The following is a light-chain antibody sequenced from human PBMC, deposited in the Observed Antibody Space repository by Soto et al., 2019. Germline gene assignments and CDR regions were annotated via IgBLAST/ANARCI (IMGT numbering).Light chain of an antibody. CDR1: QSVSSSY. CDR3: QQYGRSWWT. Sequence: EIVLTQSPGTLSLSPGERATLSCRTSQSVSSSYLAWYQQKPGQAPRLLIYGASSRATGIPDRFSGSGSGTDFTLTISRLEPEDFAVSYCQQYGRSWWTFGQGTKVEIK. CDR2: GAS. J-gene: IGKJ1*01. V-gene: IGKV3-20*01.